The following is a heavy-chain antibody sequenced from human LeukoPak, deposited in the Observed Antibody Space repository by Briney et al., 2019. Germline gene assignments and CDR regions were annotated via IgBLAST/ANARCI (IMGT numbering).Heavy chain of an antibody. CDR3: AGVTAVADLGWFDP. CDR1: GGSISNYY. J-gene: IGHJ5*02. Sequence: PSETLSLTCTVSGGSISNYYWSWIRQAPEKGLEWIGYIHDSGSANYNPSLKSRVTISVDTTKNQFSLKLSSVTAADTAVYYCAGVTAVADLGWFDPWGQGTLVTVSS. D-gene: IGHD6-19*01. CDR2: IHDSGSA. V-gene: IGHV4-59*08.